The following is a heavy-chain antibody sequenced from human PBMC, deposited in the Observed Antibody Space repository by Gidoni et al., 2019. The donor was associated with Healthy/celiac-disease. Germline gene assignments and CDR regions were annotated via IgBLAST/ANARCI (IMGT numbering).Heavy chain of an antibody. J-gene: IGHJ4*02. V-gene: IGHV4-31*03. CDR1: GGPISSGGYY. CDR3: ASHGSGSYSYYFDY. Sequence: QVQLQESGPGLVKPSQTLSLTCTVSGGPISSGGYYWSWIRQHPGKGLEWIGYIYDSGSTYYNPSLKSRVTISVDTSKNQFSLKLSSVTAADTAVYYGASHGSGSYSYYFDYWGQGTLVTVSS. CDR2: IYDSGST. D-gene: IGHD3-10*01.